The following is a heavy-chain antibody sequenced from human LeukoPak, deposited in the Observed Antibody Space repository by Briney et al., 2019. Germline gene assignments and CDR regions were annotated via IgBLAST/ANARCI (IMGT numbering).Heavy chain of an antibody. CDR3: ARDHEEWFVYAFDV. CDR1: IGTHSNYP. J-gene: IGHJ3*01. CDR2: IFPIYGRT. Sequence: GSSVTVSRMSSIGTHSNYPVRWVRQAPGQGLEWVGRIFPIYGRTVYAQMLGGRFTITTDKSTNTAYMELRSLRADDTAVYYCARDHEEWFVYAFDVWGQGTMVTVSS. V-gene: IGHV1-69*04. D-gene: IGHD3-3*01.